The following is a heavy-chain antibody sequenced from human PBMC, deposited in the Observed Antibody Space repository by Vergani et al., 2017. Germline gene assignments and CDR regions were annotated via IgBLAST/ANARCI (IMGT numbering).Heavy chain of an antibody. CDR1: GGSISSGDYY. J-gene: IGHJ6*02. CDR3: ARVRRDDSSGYYYYYGMDV. Sequence: QVQLQESGPGLVKPSQTLSLTCTVSGGSISSGDYYWSWIRQPPGKGLEWIGYIYYSGSTYYNPSLKSRVTISVDTSKNHFSLKLSSVTAADTAMYYWARVRRDDSSGYYYYYGMDVWGQGTTVTVSS. CDR2: IYYSGST. V-gene: IGHV4-30-4*01. D-gene: IGHD3-22*01.